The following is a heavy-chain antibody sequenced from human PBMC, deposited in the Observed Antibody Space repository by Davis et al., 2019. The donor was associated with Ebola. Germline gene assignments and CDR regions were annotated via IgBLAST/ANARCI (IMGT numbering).Heavy chain of an antibody. V-gene: IGHV3-30*04. CDR2: ISYDGSNK. CDR1: GFTFSSYA. CDR3: AKDPAYGAARPRGHNWFDP. Sequence: GESLKISCAASGFTFSSYAMHWVRQAPGKGLEWVAVISYDGSNKYYADSVKGRFTISRDNSKNTLYLQMNSLRAEDTAVYYCAKDPAYGAARPRGHNWFDPWGHGTLVTVSS. D-gene: IGHD6-6*01. J-gene: IGHJ5*02.